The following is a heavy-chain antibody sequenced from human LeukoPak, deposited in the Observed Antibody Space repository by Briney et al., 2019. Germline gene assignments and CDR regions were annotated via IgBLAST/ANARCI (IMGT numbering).Heavy chain of an antibody. CDR1: GFTFDDYA. CDR3: AKVQCSSTRCYEDY. D-gene: IGHD2-2*01. CDR2: ISWNSGSI. Sequence: GGSLRLSCAASGFTFDDYAMHWVRQAPGKGLEWVSGISWNSGSIGYADSVKGRFTISRDNAKNSLYLQMNSLRAEDTALYYCAKVQCSSTRCYEDYWGQGTLVTVSS. J-gene: IGHJ4*02. V-gene: IGHV3-9*01.